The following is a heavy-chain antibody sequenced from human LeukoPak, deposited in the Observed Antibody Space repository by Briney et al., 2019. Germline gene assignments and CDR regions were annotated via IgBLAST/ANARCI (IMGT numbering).Heavy chain of an antibody. CDR1: GGSISSGGYY. CDR2: IYYSGST. CDR3: ARIWFGESYYFDY. V-gene: IGHV4-31*03. D-gene: IGHD3-10*01. Sequence: SETLSLTCTVSGGSISSGGYYWSWIRQRPGKGLEWIGYIYYSGSTYYNPSLKSRVTISVDTSKNQFSLKLSSVTAADTAVYYCARIWFGESYYFDYWGQGTLVTVSS. J-gene: IGHJ4*02.